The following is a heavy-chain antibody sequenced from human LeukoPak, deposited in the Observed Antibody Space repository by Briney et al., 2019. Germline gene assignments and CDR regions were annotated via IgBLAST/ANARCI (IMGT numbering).Heavy chain of an antibody. CDR1: GGSISGSTYY. Sequence: SETLSLTCTVSGGSISGSTYYWAWNRQPPGKGPEWIGSVYYTGTTYYNPSLRNRVTIAVDTSKNQFSLKLSSVTAADTAVYYCARRWTTVTTSWLDPWGQGALVTVSS. D-gene: IGHD4-17*01. J-gene: IGHJ5*02. CDR2: VYYTGTT. V-gene: IGHV4-39*01. CDR3: ARRWTTVTTSWLDP.